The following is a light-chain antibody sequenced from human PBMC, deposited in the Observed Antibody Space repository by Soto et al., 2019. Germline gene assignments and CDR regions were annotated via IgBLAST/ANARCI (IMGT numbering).Light chain of an antibody. CDR1: QSISSW. Sequence: DIQVTQSPSTMSASVGDRVIITCRASQSISSWLAWYQQNPGKAPKALIYKASSLESGVPSRFSGSESGTDFTLTISSLQPDDFATYYCQQENTFPWTFGQGTKVEVK. V-gene: IGKV1-5*03. CDR3: QQENTFPWT. J-gene: IGKJ1*01. CDR2: KAS.